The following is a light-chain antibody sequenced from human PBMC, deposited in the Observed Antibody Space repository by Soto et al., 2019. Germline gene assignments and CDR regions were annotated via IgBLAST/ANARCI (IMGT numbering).Light chain of an antibody. CDR3: SSYTDDSIL. V-gene: IGLV2-14*01. J-gene: IGLJ3*02. CDR2: DVS. Sequence: QSALTQPASVSGSPGQSITISCTGTSSDVGGYNYVSWYQQHPGKVPKLMIYDVSNRPSGVSNRFSGSKSGNTASLTISGLHAEDEADYYCSSYTDDSILFGRGTQLTVL. CDR1: SSDVGGYNY.